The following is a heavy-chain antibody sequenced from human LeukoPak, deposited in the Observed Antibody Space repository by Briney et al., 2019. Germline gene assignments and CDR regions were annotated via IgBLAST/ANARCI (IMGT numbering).Heavy chain of an antibody. J-gene: IGHJ1*01. Sequence: ASVKVACKASENTFTNYYMHWVRQAPGQGLEWMGGIIPIFGTANYAQKFQGRVTITTDESTSTAYMELSSLRSEDTAVYYCAKAYLGGSCSDWGQGTLVTVSS. CDR1: ENTFTNYY. V-gene: IGHV1-69*05. D-gene: IGHD2-15*01. CDR2: IIPIFGTA. CDR3: AKAYLGGSCSD.